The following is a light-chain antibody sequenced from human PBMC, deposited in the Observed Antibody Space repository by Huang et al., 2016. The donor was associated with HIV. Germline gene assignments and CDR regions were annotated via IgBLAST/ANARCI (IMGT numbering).Light chain of an antibody. CDR1: QDISDS. CDR2: SAS. CDR3: QHYYSTPLT. Sequence: DIQMTQSPSSLSASVGDRVTITCRASQDISDSLAWYQQTPGKAPKLLLFSASRLQSGVPSRFSGSGSGTEYTLTISSLQPEDFATYYCQHYYSTPLTFGGGTKVEIK. J-gene: IGKJ4*01. V-gene: IGKV1-NL1*01.